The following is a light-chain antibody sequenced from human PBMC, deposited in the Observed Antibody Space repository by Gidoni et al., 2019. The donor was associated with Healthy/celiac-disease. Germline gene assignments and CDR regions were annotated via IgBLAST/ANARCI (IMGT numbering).Light chain of an antibody. J-gene: IGKJ4*01. CDR2: AAS. V-gene: IGKV1-39*01. CDR1: QSISSY. Sequence: DIQLTQSPSSLSASVGDRVTIPCRASQSISSYLNWYQQKPGKAPKRLIYAASSLQSGVPSRFSGSGSGTDFTLTISSLQPEDVATYYCQQSYSTPQLTFGGGTKVEIK. CDR3: QQSYSTPQLT.